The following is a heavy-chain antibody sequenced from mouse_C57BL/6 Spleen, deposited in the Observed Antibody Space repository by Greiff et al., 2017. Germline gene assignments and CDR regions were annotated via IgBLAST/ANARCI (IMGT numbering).Heavy chain of an antibody. CDR1: GYTFTSYW. CDR2: INPSNGGT. D-gene: IGHD2-4*01. J-gene: IGHJ2*01. V-gene: IGHV1-53*01. Sequence: QVQLKESGTELVKPGASVKLSCKASGYTFTSYWMHWVKQRPGQGLEWIGNINPSNGGTNYNEKFKSKATLTVDKSSSTAYMQLSSLTSEDSAVYYWARSEIRDYDVYFDYWGQGTTLTVSS. CDR3: ARSEIRDYDVYFDY.